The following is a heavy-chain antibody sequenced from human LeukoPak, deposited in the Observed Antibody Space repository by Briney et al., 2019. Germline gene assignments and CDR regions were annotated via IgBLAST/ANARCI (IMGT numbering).Heavy chain of an antibody. CDR1: GFTFSGSA. V-gene: IGHV3-73*01. J-gene: IGHJ4*02. Sequence: GGSLRLSCAASGFTFSGSAMHWVRQASGKGLEWVGRIRSKANSYATAYAESVKGRFTISREDSKNTAYLQMNSLKTEDTAVYYCTSLGGYPDYWGQGTLVTVSS. CDR3: TSLGGYPDY. D-gene: IGHD5-12*01. CDR2: IRSKANSYAT.